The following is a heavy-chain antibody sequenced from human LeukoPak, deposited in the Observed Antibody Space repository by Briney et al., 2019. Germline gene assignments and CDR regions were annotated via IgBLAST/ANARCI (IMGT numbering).Heavy chain of an antibody. CDR1: GDSLNSSTYC. J-gene: IGHJ4*02. CDR3: ARSLFRIAARPHFDY. Sequence: SETLSLTCTVSGDSLNSSTYCWGWVRQPPGKGLEYIGSVFYCGNSYYNPTLKGRVTLSIDTSKNHFSLRLSSVTAADTAVYYCARSLFRIAARPHFDYWGRGTLVTVSS. D-gene: IGHD6-6*01. V-gene: IGHV4-39*02. CDR2: VFYCGNS.